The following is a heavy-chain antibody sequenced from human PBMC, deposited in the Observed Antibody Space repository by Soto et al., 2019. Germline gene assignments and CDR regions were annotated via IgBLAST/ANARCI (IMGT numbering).Heavy chain of an antibody. CDR2: SCNRAST. J-gene: IGHJ3*02. V-gene: IGHV4-39*01. CDR1: GGPINSSNYY. Sequence: SVSRSRPWSLAGGPINSSNYYWGWIRQPPGKALERIVSSCNRASTRYNSSLMSRVPISVYTSKNQFSLRLSSVTAADPAVYSCASPTMGAFDIWGQETMVTV. CDR3: ASPTMGAFDI.